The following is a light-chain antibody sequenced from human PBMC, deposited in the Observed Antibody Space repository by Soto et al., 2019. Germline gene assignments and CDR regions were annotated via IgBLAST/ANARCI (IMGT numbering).Light chain of an antibody. J-gene: IGLJ1*01. CDR1: GATSD. CDR3: QSFDSSLSDLYG. Sequence: QSVLTQPPSVSGAPGQRVTISCIGATSDVHWYQHLPGTAPKLLIYGNNNRPSGVPDRFSGSKSGTSASLAITGLQAEDESDYYCQSFDSSLSDLYGFGTGTKLTVL. CDR2: GNN. V-gene: IGLV1-40*01.